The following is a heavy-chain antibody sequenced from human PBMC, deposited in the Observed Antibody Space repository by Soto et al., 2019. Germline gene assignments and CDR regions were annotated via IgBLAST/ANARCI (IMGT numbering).Heavy chain of an antibody. CDR3: AKGAGGIRHTIDAFDI. J-gene: IGHJ3*02. CDR1: GFTFSSYG. Sequence: QVQLVESGGGVVQPGRSLRLSCAASGFTFSSYGMHWVRQAPGKGLEWVAVISYDGSNKYYADSVKGRFTISRDNSKNPLYLQMNSLRAEETAVYYCAKGAGGIRHTIDAFDIWGQGRMVTVSS. D-gene: IGHD3-16*01. V-gene: IGHV3-30*18. CDR2: ISYDGSNK.